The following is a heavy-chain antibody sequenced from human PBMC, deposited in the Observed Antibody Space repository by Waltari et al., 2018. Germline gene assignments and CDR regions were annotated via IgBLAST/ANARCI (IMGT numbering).Heavy chain of an antibody. D-gene: IGHD2-15*01. CDR3: ARAAGAGRFNNFDY. CDR1: GGALSNIA. Sequence: QVQLVQSGAEMKKPGSSVKVSCRASGGALSNIAISWVRQAPGQGLEWRGGVIPLFGGTNYAQKFQGRVTITADKSTSTAFVELRGLRFEDTAVYYCARAAGAGRFNNFDYWGQGTLVTVSS. J-gene: IGHJ4*02. V-gene: IGHV1-69*14. CDR2: VIPLFGGT.